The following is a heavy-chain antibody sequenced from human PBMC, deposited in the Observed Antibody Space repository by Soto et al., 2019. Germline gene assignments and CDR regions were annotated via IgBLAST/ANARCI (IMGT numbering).Heavy chain of an antibody. CDR2: IDPSDSYT. J-gene: IGHJ6*02. D-gene: IGHD3-22*01. CDR3: ASHYYDSSGYYYIMYGMDV. CDR1: GYSFTSYW. V-gene: IGHV5-10-1*01. Sequence: GESLKISCKGSGYSFTSYWISWVRQMPGKGLEWMGRIDPSDSYTNYSPSFQGHVTISADKSISTAYLQWGSLKASDTAMYYCASHYYDSSGYYYIMYGMDVWGQGTTVTVSS.